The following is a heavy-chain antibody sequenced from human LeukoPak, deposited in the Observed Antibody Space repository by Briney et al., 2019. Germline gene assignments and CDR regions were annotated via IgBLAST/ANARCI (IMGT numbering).Heavy chain of an antibody. CDR3: ARFSYDSSGYYGSNH. D-gene: IGHD3-22*01. Sequence: SETLSLTCTVSGGSISSGSYYWSWIRQPAGMGLEWIGRIYTSGSTNYNPSLKRRVTISVDTSKNQFSLKLSSVTAADTAVYYCARFSYDSSGYYGSNHWGQGTLVPVSS. CDR2: IYTSGST. J-gene: IGHJ5*02. V-gene: IGHV4-61*02. CDR1: GGSISSGSYY.